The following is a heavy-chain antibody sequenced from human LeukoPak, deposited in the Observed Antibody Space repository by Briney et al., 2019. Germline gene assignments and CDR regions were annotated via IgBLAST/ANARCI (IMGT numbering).Heavy chain of an antibody. CDR3: ASRQNTIYYMDI. J-gene: IGHJ6*03. Sequence: PGASLRLSCAASGLTFNSYAMTWVRQDPRKGLEWVSSISGSGGSTYYADSVKGRFTISRDNSKNTLYLQMNSLRAEDTAVYYCASRQNTIYYMDIWGKGTTVTVSS. D-gene: IGHD3-3*01. V-gene: IGHV3-23*01. CDR2: ISGSGGST. CDR1: GLTFNSYA.